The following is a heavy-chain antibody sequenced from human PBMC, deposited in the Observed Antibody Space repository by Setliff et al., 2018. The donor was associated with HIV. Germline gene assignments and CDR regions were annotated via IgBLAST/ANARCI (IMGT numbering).Heavy chain of an antibody. CDR3: TRDRGYQLLPY. J-gene: IGHJ4*02. CDR2: INADNDNT. V-gene: IGHV1-3*01. Sequence: ASVKVSCKASGYSFNRNAIHWVRQAPGQRLEWMGLINADNDNTKYSQKFQGRVTITRDTSASTAYMELSNLRSEDTAVYYCTRDRGYQLLPYWGQGTLVTVSS. CDR1: GYSFNRNA. D-gene: IGHD2-2*01.